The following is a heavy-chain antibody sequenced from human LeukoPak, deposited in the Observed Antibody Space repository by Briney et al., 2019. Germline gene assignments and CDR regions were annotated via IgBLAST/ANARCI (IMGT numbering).Heavy chain of an antibody. CDR1: GFTVSSNY. Sequence: GGSLRLSCGASGFTVSSNYMSWVRQAPGKGLEWVAVISYDGSNKYYADSVKGRFTISRDNSKNTVSLQMNSLRAEDTAVYYCAGDGWHGLFTYWGQGTLVTVSS. CDR3: AGDGWHGLFTY. J-gene: IGHJ4*02. V-gene: IGHV3-30*19. D-gene: IGHD5-24*01. CDR2: ISYDGSNK.